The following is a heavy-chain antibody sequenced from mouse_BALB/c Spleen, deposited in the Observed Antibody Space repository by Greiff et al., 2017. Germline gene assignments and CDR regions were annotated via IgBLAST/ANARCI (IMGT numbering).Heavy chain of an antibody. V-gene: IGHV1-14*01. J-gene: IGHJ4*01. Sequence: EVQLQQSGPELVKPGASVKMSCKASGYTFTSYVMHWVKQKPGQGLEWIGYINPYNDGTKYNEKFKGKATLTSDKSSSTAYMELSSLTSEDSAVYYCARSKDYDDYAMDYWGQGTSVTVSS. CDR1: GYTFTSYV. D-gene: IGHD2-4*01. CDR3: ARSKDYDDYAMDY. CDR2: INPYNDGT.